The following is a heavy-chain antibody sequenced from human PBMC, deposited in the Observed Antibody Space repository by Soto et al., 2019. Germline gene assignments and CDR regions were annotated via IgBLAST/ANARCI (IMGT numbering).Heavy chain of an antibody. J-gene: IGHJ5*02. CDR3: ARDLEHYGSGSYYHEKVFAP. CDR1: GFTFSSYS. D-gene: IGHD3-10*01. V-gene: IGHV3-21*01. CDR2: ISSSSSYI. Sequence: GGSLRLSCAASGFTFSSYSMNWVRQAPGKGLEWVSSISSSSSYIYYADSVKGRFTISRDNAKNSLYLQMNSLRAEDTAVYYCARDLEHYGSGSYYHEKVFAPWGQGTLVTVSS.